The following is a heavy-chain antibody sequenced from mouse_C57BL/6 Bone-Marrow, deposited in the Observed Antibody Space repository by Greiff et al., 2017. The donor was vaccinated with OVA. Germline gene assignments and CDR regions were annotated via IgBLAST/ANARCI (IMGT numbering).Heavy chain of an antibody. V-gene: IGHV3-8*01. CDR1: GYSITSDY. D-gene: IGHD1-1*01. J-gene: IGHJ1*03. Sequence: EVQGVESGPGLAKPSQTLSLTCSVTGYSITSDYWNWIRKFPGNKLEYMGYISYSGSTYYNPSLKSRISITRDTSKNQYYLQLNSVTTEDTATYYCARYYYGSHWYFDVWGTGTTVTVSS. CDR2: ISYSGST. CDR3: ARYYYGSHWYFDV.